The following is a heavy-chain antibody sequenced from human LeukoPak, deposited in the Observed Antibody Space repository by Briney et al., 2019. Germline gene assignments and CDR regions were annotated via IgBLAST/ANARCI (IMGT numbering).Heavy chain of an antibody. CDR1: GFTFSSYG. V-gene: IGHV3-74*01. Sequence: PGGSLRLSCAASGFTFSSYGMHWVRQAPGKGLVWVSRINSDGSSTSYADSVKGRFTISRDNAKNTLYLQMNSLRAEDTAVYYCARVHSEYYYDSSGYYYWGQGTLVTVSS. CDR3: ARVHSEYYYDSSGYYY. D-gene: IGHD3-22*01. J-gene: IGHJ4*02. CDR2: INSDGSST.